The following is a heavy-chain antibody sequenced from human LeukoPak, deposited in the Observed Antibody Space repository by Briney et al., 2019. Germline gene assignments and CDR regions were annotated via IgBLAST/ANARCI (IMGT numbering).Heavy chain of an antibody. CDR1: GGSFSGYY. Sequence: SETLSLTCAVYGGSFSGYYWSWIRQPPGKGLEWIGEINHSGSTNYNPSLKSRVTISVDTSKNKFSLKLSSVTAADTAVYYCARGKKTGAKVCSSTSCLSNWFDPWGQGTLVTVSS. CDR3: ARGKKTGAKVCSSTSCLSNWFDP. D-gene: IGHD2-2*01. V-gene: IGHV4-34*01. CDR2: INHSGST. J-gene: IGHJ5*02.